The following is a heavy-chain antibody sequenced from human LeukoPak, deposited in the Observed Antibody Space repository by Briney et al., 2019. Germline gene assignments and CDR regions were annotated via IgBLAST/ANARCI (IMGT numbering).Heavy chain of an antibody. V-gene: IGHV1-2*02. J-gene: IGHJ4*02. CDR3: ARLRVRGVPQEALDY. CDR1: GYTFTGYY. CDR2: INPNSGGT. D-gene: IGHD3-10*01. Sequence: GASVKVSCKASGYTFTGYYMHWVRQAPGRGLEWMGWINPNSGGTNYAQKFQGRVTMTRDTSISTAYMELSRPRSDDTAVYYCARLRVRGVPQEALDYWGQGTLVTVSS.